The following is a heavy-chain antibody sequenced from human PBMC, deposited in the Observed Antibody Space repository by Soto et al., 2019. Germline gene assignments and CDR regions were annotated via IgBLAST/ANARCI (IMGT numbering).Heavy chain of an antibody. Sequence: QVQLQESGPGLVKPSQTLSLTCTVSGGSISSGGYYWSWIRQHPGKGLEWIGYIYYSGSTYYNPSLKSRVTISVDTSKNQFSLKLSSVTAADTAVYYCARWVEYYGSGSYRLNYFDYWGQGTLVTVSS. CDR1: GGSISSGGYY. J-gene: IGHJ4*02. CDR2: IYYSGST. CDR3: ARWVEYYGSGSYRLNYFDY. D-gene: IGHD3-10*01. V-gene: IGHV4-31*03.